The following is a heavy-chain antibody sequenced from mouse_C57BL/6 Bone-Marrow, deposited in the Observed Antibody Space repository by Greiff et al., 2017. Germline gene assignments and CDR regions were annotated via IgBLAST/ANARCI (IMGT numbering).Heavy chain of an antibody. CDR2: IDSSDSYT. CDR1: GYTFTSYW. Sequence: VQLQQPGAELVMPGASVKLSCKASGYTFTSYWMHWVKQWPGQGLEWIGEIDSSDSYTNYNQKFKGKSTLPLDKSSSTAYMQLSSLTSEDSAVYYCARRTYYYGSSYSRDYFDYWGQGTTLTVSS. D-gene: IGHD1-1*01. CDR3: ARRTYYYGSSYSRDYFDY. J-gene: IGHJ2*01. V-gene: IGHV1-69*01.